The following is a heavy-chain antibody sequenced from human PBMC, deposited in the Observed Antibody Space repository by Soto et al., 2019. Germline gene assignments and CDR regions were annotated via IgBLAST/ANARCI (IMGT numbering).Heavy chain of an antibody. V-gene: IGHV4-39*01. D-gene: IGHD6-13*01. J-gene: IGHJ4*02. CDR3: ARGGRSSSPYYFDY. Sequence: PSETLSLACTVSGGSISSSSYYWGWIRQPPGKGLEWIGSIYYSGSTYYNPSLKSRVTISVDTSKNQFSLKLSSVTAADTAVYYCARGGRSSSPYYFDYWGQGTLVTVSS. CDR2: IYYSGST. CDR1: GGSISSSSYY.